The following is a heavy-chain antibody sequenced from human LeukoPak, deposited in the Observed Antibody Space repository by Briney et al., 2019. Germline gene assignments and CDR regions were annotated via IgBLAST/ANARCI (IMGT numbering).Heavy chain of an antibody. V-gene: IGHV3-48*02. CDR1: GFTFGSFS. D-gene: IGHD4-23*01. CDR3: ARVRGNGWYFDL. CDR2: ISGSSSIK. J-gene: IGHJ2*01. Sequence: GGSLRLSCAASGFTFGSFSMNWVRQAPGKGLEWVSYISGSSSIKCYADSVKGRFTISRDNAKNSLYLQINSLRDDDTAVYYCARVRGNGWYFDLWGRGTLVTVSS.